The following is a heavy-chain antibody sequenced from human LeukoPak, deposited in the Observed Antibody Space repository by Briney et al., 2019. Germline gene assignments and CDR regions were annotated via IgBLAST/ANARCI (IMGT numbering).Heavy chain of an antibody. D-gene: IGHD3-10*01. V-gene: IGHV3-23*01. Sequence: PGGSLRLSCAASGFTFSSYAMSWVRQAPGKGLEWVSAISGSGGSTYYADSVKGRFTISRDNSKNTLYLQMNSLRVEDTAVYYCAKNFGSGSYYAKVDYWGQGTLVTVSS. CDR1: GFTFSSYA. J-gene: IGHJ4*02. CDR2: ISGSGGST. CDR3: AKNFGSGSYYAKVDY.